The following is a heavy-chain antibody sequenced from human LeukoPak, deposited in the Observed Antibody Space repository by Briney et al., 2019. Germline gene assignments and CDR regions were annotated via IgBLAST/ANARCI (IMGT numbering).Heavy chain of an antibody. J-gene: IGHJ4*02. D-gene: IGHD4-23*01. CDR1: GYTYTGYY. V-gene: IGHV1-2*06. CDR3: ARDLDYGGNSRLDY. CDR2: INPNSGGT. Sequence: ASVKVSCKASGYTYTGYYMHWVRQAPGQGLEWMGRINPNSGGTNYAQKFQGRVTMTRDTSISTAYMELSRLRSDDTAVYYCARDLDYGGNSRLDYGAREPWSPSPQ.